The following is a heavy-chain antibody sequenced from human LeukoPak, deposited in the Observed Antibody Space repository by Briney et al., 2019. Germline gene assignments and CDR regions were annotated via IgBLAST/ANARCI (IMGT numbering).Heavy chain of an antibody. CDR3: TRASISSTPYYFDY. CDR2: IRNKANSYTT. CDR1: GFTFSDHY. Sequence: PGRSLRLSCAVSGFTFSDHYMDWVRQAPGKGLEWVCRIRNKANSYTTEYAASVKGRFTVSRDDSKNSLFLQMLSLKTEDTAMYYCTRASISSTPYYFDYWGQGALVTVSS. D-gene: IGHD5-12*01. V-gene: IGHV3-72*01. J-gene: IGHJ4*02.